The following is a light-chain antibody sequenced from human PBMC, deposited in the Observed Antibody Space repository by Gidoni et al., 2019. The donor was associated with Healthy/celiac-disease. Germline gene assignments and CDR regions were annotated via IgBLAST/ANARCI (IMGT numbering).Light chain of an antibody. J-gene: IGKJ5*01. CDR2: WAS. V-gene: IGKV4-1*01. CDR1: QSVLYSSNNKYY. CDR3: QQYYSTPL. Sequence: DIVMTQYPDSLAVSLGERATINCKSSQSVLYSSNNKYYLAWYQQKPGQPPKLLIYWASTRESGVPDRFSGSGSGTDFTLTISSLQAEDVAVYYCQQYYSTPLFGQGTRLEIK.